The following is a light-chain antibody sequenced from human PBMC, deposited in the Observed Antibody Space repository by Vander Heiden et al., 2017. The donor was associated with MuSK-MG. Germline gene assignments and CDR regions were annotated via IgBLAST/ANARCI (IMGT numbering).Light chain of an antibody. J-gene: IGLJ2*01. CDR3: CSYAGSYTVV. CDR2: DVS. CDR1: SSDVGGYNY. Sequence: QSALTQPRSVSGSPGQSVTISCTGTSSDVGGYNYVSWYQQHPGKAPKLMIYDVSKRPSGVPDRVSGSKSGNTESLTISGLQAEDEAYYDCCSYAGSYTVVFGGGTKLTVL. V-gene: IGLV2-11*01.